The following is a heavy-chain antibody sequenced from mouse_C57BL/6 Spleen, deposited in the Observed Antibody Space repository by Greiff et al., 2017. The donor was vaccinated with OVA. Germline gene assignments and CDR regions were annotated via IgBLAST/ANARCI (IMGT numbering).Heavy chain of an antibody. D-gene: IGHD1-1*01. CDR3: ARIYYYGSSPYWYFDV. CDR1: GYTFTDYN. J-gene: IGHJ1*03. Sequence: EVQLQQSGPELVKPGASVKMSCKASGYTFTDYNMHWVKQSHGKSLEWIGYINPNNGGTSYNQKFKGKATLTVNKSSSTAYMELRSLTSEDSAVYYCARIYYYGSSPYWYFDVWGTGTTVTVSS. V-gene: IGHV1-22*01. CDR2: INPNNGGT.